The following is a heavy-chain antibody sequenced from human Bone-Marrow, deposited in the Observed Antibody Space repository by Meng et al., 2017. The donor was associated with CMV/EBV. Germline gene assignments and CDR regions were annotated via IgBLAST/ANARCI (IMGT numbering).Heavy chain of an antibody. CDR3: GRVRIVYGLDV. CDR1: GFTFSSHW. CDR2: INQDGSAQ. V-gene: IGHV3-7*01. D-gene: IGHD2-15*01. Sequence: GEYLKISCAGSGFTFSSHWMSWVRQAPGKGLEWVANINQDGSAQYYVDSVKGRLTISRDNAKNSLYLQMNSLRAEDTAVDYCGRVRIVYGLDVWGQGTTVTVSS. J-gene: IGHJ6*02.